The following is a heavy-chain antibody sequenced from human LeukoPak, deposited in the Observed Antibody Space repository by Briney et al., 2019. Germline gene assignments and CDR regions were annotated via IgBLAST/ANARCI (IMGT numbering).Heavy chain of an antibody. CDR2: ISNGGGST. J-gene: IGHJ4*02. D-gene: IGHD3-10*01. CDR3: AKDLGGMIRGVVMN. CDR1: GFIFSSYA. V-gene: IGHV3-23*01. Sequence: GGSLRLSCAASGFIFSSYAMSWVRQAPGKGLEWVSVISNGGGSTQYADSVKGRFTISRDNSKNTVYLQMNSLRDEDTAVYYCAKDLGGMIRGVVMNWGQGTLVTVSS.